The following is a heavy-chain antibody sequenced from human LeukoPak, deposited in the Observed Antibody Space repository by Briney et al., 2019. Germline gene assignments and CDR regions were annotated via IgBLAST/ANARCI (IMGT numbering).Heavy chain of an antibody. CDR2: ISYNSSTI. Sequence: GGSLRLSCAASGFTFSSYAMSWVRQAPGKGLEWVSYISYNSSTIYYADSVKGRFTISRDNAKNSLYLQMDSLRAEDTAVYYCARDRLHYGEYEKTFDYWGQGTLVTVSS. J-gene: IGHJ4*02. CDR1: GFTFSSYA. CDR3: ARDRLHYGEYEKTFDY. D-gene: IGHD4-17*01. V-gene: IGHV3-48*01.